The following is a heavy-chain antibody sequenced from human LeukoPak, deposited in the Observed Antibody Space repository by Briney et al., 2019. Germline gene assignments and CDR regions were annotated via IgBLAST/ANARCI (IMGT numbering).Heavy chain of an antibody. CDR1: GFTFSRYR. Sequence: GGSLILSCEASGFTFSRYRMTWVRQVPGKGLEWVANIKQDGNEKYYVDSVRGRFTISRDNTKDSFFLQMDSLRVEDTAVYYCARVTFFYYYFDLWGRGTLVTVSS. V-gene: IGHV3-7*01. J-gene: IGHJ2*01. CDR2: IKQDGNEK. CDR3: ARVTFFYYYFDL.